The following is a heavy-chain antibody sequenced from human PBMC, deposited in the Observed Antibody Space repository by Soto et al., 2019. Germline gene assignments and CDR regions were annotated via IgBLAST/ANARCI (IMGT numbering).Heavy chain of an antibody. J-gene: IGHJ4*02. CDR3: ARDSTPVDY. CDR2: ISAYNGNT. CDR1: GYTFSSYG. Sequence: QVQLVQSGAEVKKPGASVKVSCKASGYTFSSYGISWVRQAPGQGLEWMGWISAYNGNTKYAQKIQGRVTMTTDTPTSTAYMELRSLTSDDTAVYYCARDSTPVDYWGQGTLVTVSS. V-gene: IGHV1-18*01.